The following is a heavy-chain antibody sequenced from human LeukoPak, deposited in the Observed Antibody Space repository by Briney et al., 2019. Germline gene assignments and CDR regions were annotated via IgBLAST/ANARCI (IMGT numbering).Heavy chain of an antibody. CDR3: ARGGYVQQWLTRYYYYYYMDV. CDR1: GGSISSYY. Sequence: SETLSLTCTVSGGSISSYYWSWIRQPPGKGLEWIGEINHSGSTNYNPSLKSRVTISVDTSKNQFSLKLSSVTAADTAVYYCARGGYVQQWLTRYYYYYYMDVWGKGTTVTVSS. CDR2: INHSGST. V-gene: IGHV4-34*01. D-gene: IGHD6-19*01. J-gene: IGHJ6*03.